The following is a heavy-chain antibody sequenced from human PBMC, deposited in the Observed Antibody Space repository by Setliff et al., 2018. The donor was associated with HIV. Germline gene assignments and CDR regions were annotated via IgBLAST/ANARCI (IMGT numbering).Heavy chain of an antibody. J-gene: IGHJ4*02. D-gene: IGHD3-9*01. CDR2: MNPDGSEK. CDR3: ATYLDISSFNHNFDF. CDR1: GFTFSNFF. V-gene: IGHV3-7*01. Sequence: GGSLRLSCAVSGFTFSNFFMYWVRQAPGKGLEWVANMNPDGSEKNYVDSVKGRLTISRDNAKNSLYLQMSSLRAEDTAVYYCATYLDISSFNHNFDFWGQGTLGHRLL.